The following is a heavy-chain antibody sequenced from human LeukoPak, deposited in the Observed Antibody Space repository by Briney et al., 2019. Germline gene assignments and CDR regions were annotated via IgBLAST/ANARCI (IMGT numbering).Heavy chain of an antibody. CDR2: ISSSSSYI. V-gene: IGHV3-21*01. D-gene: IGHD3-22*01. CDR3: ARDFTYYYDSSGFLYYFDY. Sequence: GGSLRLSCAASGFTFSSYSMNWVRQAPEKGLEWVSSISSSSSYIYYADSVKGRFTISRDNAKNSLYLQMNSLRAEDMAVYYCARDFTYYYDSSGFLYYFDYWGQGTLVTVSS. CDR1: GFTFSSYS. J-gene: IGHJ4*02.